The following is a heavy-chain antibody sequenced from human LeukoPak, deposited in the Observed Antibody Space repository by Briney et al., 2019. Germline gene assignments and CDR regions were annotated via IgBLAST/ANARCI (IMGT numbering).Heavy chain of an antibody. D-gene: IGHD2-15*01. J-gene: IGHJ3*02. CDR1: GGTFSSYA. Sequence: SVKVSCKASGGTFSSYAISWVRQAPGQGLEWMGGIIPIFGTANYAQKFQGRVTMTRNTSISTAYMELSSLRSEDTAVYYCARVRYCSGGSCYAFVAFDIWGQGTMVTVSS. CDR3: ARVRYCSGGSCYAFVAFDI. V-gene: IGHV1-69*05. CDR2: IIPIFGTA.